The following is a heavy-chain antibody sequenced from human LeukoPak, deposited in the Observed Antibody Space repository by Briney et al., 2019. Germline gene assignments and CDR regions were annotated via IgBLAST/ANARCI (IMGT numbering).Heavy chain of an antibody. D-gene: IGHD3-10*01. V-gene: IGHV1-69*13. CDR3: ARDYYGSGTYYKPFDY. Sequence: SVKLSCKASGGTVSSYAISWVRQAPGQGLEWMGGIITIFGTTNYEQKFQGRGTITADEYTRTAYMELRRLRSEDTAVYYCARDYYGSGTYYKPFDYWGQGILVTVS. CDR1: GGTVSSYA. J-gene: IGHJ4*02. CDR2: IITIFGTT.